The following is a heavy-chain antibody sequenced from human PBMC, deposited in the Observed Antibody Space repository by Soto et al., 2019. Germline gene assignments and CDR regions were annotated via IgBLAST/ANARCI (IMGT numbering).Heavy chain of an antibody. J-gene: IGHJ4*02. D-gene: IGHD2-15*01. CDR1: GTTFSNSA. CDR3: VARRYCSGGSCPDYFDY. Sequence: VKVSCKASGTTFSNSAISWVRQAPGQGLEWMGGIIPIFGTTNYPQKFQGRLTITADESTSTVYMELSSLTSEDTAVYYCVARRYCSGGSCPDYFDYWGQGTLVTVSS. V-gene: IGHV1-69*13. CDR2: IIPIFGTT.